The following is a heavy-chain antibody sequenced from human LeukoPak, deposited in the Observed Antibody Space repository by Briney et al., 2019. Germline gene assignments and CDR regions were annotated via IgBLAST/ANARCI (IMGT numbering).Heavy chain of an antibody. Sequence: KPSQTLSLTCTVSGGSISSGSYYWSWIRQPAGKGLEWIGRIYTSGSTNYNPSLKSRVTISIDTSKNQFSLKLSSVTAADTAVYYCARLGMVGDYEDYWGQGTLVTVSS. D-gene: IGHD4-17*01. CDR1: GGSISSGSYY. J-gene: IGHJ4*02. CDR2: IYTSGST. V-gene: IGHV4-61*02. CDR3: ARLGMVGDYEDY.